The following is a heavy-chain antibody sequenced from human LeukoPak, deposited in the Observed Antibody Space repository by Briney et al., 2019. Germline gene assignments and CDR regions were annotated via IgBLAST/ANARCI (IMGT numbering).Heavy chain of an antibody. V-gene: IGHV4-59*08. D-gene: IGHD2-15*01. CDR2: IYSSGST. CDR1: GGSISSYH. J-gene: IGHJ4*02. CDR3: ARRISGGSSDY. Sequence: SETLSLTCTVSGGSISSYHWSWIRQPPGKGLEWIGYIYSSGSTSYNPSLKSRVAISVDTSKNQFSLKLSSVTAADTAVYYCARRISGGSSDYWGQGTLVTASS.